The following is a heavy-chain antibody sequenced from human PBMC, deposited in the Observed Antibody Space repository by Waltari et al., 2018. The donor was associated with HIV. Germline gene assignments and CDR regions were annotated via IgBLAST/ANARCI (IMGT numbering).Heavy chain of an antibody. CDR1: GGSMTSSSYY. Sequence: QLQLQESGPGLVKSSETLSLTCTVSGGSMTSSSYYWGWIRQPPGKGLEWIGRMSYSGRTYRNPSLRGRLTISVDTSKNQFSLKLTSVTAADTAVYYCARSFSGYSNYFDPWGQGTPVTVSS. J-gene: IGHJ5*02. V-gene: IGHV4-39*01. D-gene: IGHD4-4*01. CDR2: MSYSGRT. CDR3: ARSFSGYSNYFDP.